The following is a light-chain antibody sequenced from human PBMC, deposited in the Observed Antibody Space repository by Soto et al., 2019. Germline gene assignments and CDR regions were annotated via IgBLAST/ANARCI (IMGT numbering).Light chain of an antibody. CDR2: KNY. Sequence: NFMLTQPHSVSESPGKTVTISCTRSGGSIASNYVQWYQQRPGSAPTTLIHKNYQRPSGVPDRFSGSVDSSSNSASLTVSGLRTEDEADYYCQSFDSINVVFGGGTKLTVL. V-gene: IGLV6-57*04. CDR1: GGSIASNY. J-gene: IGLJ2*01. CDR3: QSFDSINVV.